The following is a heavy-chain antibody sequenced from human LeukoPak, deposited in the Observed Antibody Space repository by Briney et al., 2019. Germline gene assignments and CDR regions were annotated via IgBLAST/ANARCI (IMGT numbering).Heavy chain of an antibody. CDR1: GFTFSSYG. V-gene: IGHV3-30*18. CDR2: IPYDGSNK. Sequence: PGGSLRLSCAASGFTFSSYGMHWVRQAPGKGLEWVAVIPYDGSNKYYADSVKGRFTISRDNSKNTLYLQMNSLRAEDTAVYYCAEGLVLWGQGTLVTVSS. J-gene: IGHJ5*02. CDR3: AEGLVL.